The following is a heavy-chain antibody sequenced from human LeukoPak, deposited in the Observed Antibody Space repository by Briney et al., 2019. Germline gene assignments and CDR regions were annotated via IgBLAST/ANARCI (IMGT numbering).Heavy chain of an antibody. CDR1: GFTFSSYA. D-gene: IGHD3-10*01. CDR3: AKVVGPMVRGASAHKSAFDI. Sequence: PGRSLRLSCAASGFTFSSYAMRWVRQAPGKGLEWVSGISASSYSTYYADSVKGRFTISRDNPRNTLYLQMNSLRAEDTAVYYCAKVVGPMVRGASAHKSAFDIWGQGTMVTVSS. CDR2: ISASSYST. J-gene: IGHJ3*02. V-gene: IGHV3-23*01.